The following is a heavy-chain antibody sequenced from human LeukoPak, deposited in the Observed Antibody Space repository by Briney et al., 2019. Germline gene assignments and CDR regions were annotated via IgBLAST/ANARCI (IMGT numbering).Heavy chain of an antibody. D-gene: IGHD3-10*01. CDR2: ISGSGSIT. CDR1: GFTFNNYA. CDR3: AKSLGGDYGSGSYYVVFDS. Sequence: PGGSLRLSCVSPGFTFNNYAMNWVRQAPGKGLEWVSSISGSGSITYYADSVKGRFTISRDTSKNTLWLQMNSLRVDDTALYYCAKSLGGDYGSGSYYVVFDSWGQGTLVTVSS. V-gene: IGHV3-23*01. J-gene: IGHJ4*02.